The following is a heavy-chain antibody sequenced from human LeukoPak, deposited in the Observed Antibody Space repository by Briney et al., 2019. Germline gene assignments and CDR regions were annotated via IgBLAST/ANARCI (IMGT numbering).Heavy chain of an antibody. CDR3: AKVYRYYDSRCQH. J-gene: IGHJ1*01. CDR1: GFTFDDYA. V-gene: IGHV3-43*02. CDR2: ISGDGRST. Sequence: PGGSLRLSCAASGFTFDDYAMHWVRQAPGKGLEWVSLISGDGRSTYFADSVKGRFTISRDNSKNSLYLQMNSLRAEDTALYYCAKVYRYYDSRCQHWGQGTLVTVSS. D-gene: IGHD3-22*01.